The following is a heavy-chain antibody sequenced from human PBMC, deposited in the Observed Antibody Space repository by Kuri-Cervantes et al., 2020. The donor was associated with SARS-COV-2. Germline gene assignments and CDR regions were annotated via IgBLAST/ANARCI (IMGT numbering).Heavy chain of an antibody. CDR2: ISSSSSTI. J-gene: IGHJ6*02. CDR3: ARDRGKIAARIYYYYGMDV. D-gene: IGHD6-6*01. Sequence: GESLKISCAASGFTFSSYSMNWVRQAPGKGLEWVSYISSSSSTIYYADSVKGRFTISRDNAKNSLYLQMNSLRAEDTAVYYCARDRGKIAARIYYYYGMDVWGQGTTVTVSS. CDR1: GFTFSSYS. V-gene: IGHV3-48*01.